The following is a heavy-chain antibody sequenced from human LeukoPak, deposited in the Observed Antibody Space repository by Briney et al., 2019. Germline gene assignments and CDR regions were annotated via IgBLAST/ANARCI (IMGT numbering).Heavy chain of an antibody. CDR2: ISSSGSTI. V-gene: IGHV3-11*04. Sequence: GGSLRLSCAASGFTFSDYYVSWLRQAPGKGLEWVSYISSSGSTIYYADSVKGRFTISRDNAKNSLYLQMNSLRAEDTAVYYCATNIVVVVAATLIFDYWGQGTLVTVSS. D-gene: IGHD2-15*01. CDR3: ATNIVVVVAATLIFDY. CDR1: GFTFSDYY. J-gene: IGHJ4*02.